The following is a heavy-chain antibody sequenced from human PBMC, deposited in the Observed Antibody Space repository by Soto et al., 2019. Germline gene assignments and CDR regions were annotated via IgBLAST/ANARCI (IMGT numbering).Heavy chain of an antibody. J-gene: IGHJ4*02. CDR3: AKYYASGSYYHFDS. Sequence: EVQLLESGGDLVQPGGSLRLSCAASGFTFINYAMSWVRQAPGLGLEWVSSISGSGGRADYADSVRGRFTISRDNSKKTLSLQMNSLRVDDTAIYYCAKYYASGSYYHFDSWGQGNLVTVSS. CDR1: GFTFINYA. D-gene: IGHD3-10*01. V-gene: IGHV3-23*01. CDR2: ISGSGGRA.